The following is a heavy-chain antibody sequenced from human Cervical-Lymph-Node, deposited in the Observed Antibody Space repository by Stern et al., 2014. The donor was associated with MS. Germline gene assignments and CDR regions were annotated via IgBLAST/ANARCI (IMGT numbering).Heavy chain of an antibody. CDR1: GFTVSNYG. CDR3: ARDSDSASYYVAGFDS. CDR2: IRYDGSNK. V-gene: IGHV3-33*01. D-gene: IGHD1-26*01. Sequence: MQLVESGGGVVQPGRSLRLSCAASGFTVSNYGMHWVRQAPGKGLEGVAVIRYDGSNKYYGDSVKGRFTISRDNSKNTVYLQMNSLRAEDTAVYFCARDSDSASYYVAGFDSWGQGTLVTVSS. J-gene: IGHJ4*02.